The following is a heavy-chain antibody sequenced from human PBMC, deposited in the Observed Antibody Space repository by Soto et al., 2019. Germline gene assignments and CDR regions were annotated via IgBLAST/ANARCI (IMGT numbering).Heavy chain of an antibody. Sequence: QVQLVESGGAVVQPGRSLRLSCAASGFTFSSYGMHWVRQAPGKGLEWVAVISYDGSNKYYADSVKGRFTISRDNSKNTLYLQRNSLSAEDTAVYYCAKAPGVAAAGPPFDYWGQGTLVTASS. CDR2: ISYDGSNK. CDR1: GFTFSSYG. CDR3: AKAPGVAAAGPPFDY. D-gene: IGHD6-13*01. V-gene: IGHV3-30*18. J-gene: IGHJ4*02.